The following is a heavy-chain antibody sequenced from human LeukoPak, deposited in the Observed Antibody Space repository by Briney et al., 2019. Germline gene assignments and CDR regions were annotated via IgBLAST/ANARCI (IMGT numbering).Heavy chain of an antibody. Sequence: PGGSLRLSCAASGFTVSSNYMSWVRQAPGKGLEWVSVIYSGGSTYYADSVKGRFTISRDNSKNTLYLQMNSLRAADTAVYYCAREVPYCSGGSCYSGYYGMDVWGQGTTVTVSS. CDR2: IYSGGST. V-gene: IGHV3-53*01. CDR3: AREVPYCSGGSCYSGYYGMDV. D-gene: IGHD2-15*01. CDR1: GFTVSSNY. J-gene: IGHJ6*02.